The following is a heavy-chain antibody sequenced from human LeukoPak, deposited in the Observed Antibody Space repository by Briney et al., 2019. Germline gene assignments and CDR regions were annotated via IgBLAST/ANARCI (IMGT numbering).Heavy chain of an antibody. D-gene: IGHD3-3*01. CDR1: GGSFSGYY. J-gene: IGHJ6*02. V-gene: IGHV4-34*01. Sequence: SETLSLTCAVYGGSFSGYYWSWIRQPPGKGLEWIGEINHSGSTNYNPSLKSRVTISVDTSKNQFSLKLSSVTAADTAVYYCASVHYDFWSGYPPANYYYYGMDVWGQGTTVTVSS. CDR2: INHSGST. CDR3: ASVHYDFWSGYPPANYYYYGMDV.